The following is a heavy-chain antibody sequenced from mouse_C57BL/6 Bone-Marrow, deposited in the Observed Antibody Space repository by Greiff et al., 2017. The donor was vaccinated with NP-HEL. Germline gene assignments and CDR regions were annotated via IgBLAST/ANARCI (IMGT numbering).Heavy chain of an antibody. CDR2: IYPRSGNT. CDR1: GYTFTSYG. V-gene: IGHV1-81*01. Sequence: QVQLQQSGAELARPGASVKLSCKASGYTFTSYGLSWVKQSTGQGLEWIGEIYPRSGNTYYNEKFKGKATLTADKSSSTAYMELRSLTSEGCAVYFCARKEITTVGDYWDQGTTLTVSS. J-gene: IGHJ2*01. CDR3: ARKEITTVGDY. D-gene: IGHD1-1*01.